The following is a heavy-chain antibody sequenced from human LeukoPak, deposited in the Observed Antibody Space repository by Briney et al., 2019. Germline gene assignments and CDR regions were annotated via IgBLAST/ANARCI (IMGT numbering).Heavy chain of an antibody. V-gene: IGHV1-46*01. CDR1: VYTFTSYY. J-gene: IGHJ5*02. D-gene: IGHD3-10*01. CDR2: INPSGGST. CDR3: ARVTMVRGVIERFDP. Sequence: ASVKVSCKASVYTFTSYYMHWVRQAPGQGLDWVGIINPSGGSTSYAQKFQGRVTMTRDTSTSTVYMEMSSLRSEDTAVYYCARVTMVRGVIERFDPWGQGTLVTVSS.